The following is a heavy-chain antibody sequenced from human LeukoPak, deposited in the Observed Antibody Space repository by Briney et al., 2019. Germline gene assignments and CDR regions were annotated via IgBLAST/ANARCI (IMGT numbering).Heavy chain of an antibody. Sequence: PSETLSLTCTVSGGSVSSGSYYWSWFRQPPGKGLEWIGYIYYSGSTNYNPSLKSRVTISVDTSKNQFSLKLSSVTAADTAVYYCAREAGLEDWFDPWGQGTLVTVSS. J-gene: IGHJ5*02. CDR1: GGSVSSGSYY. CDR2: IYYSGST. D-gene: IGHD3-10*01. CDR3: AREAGLEDWFDP. V-gene: IGHV4-61*01.